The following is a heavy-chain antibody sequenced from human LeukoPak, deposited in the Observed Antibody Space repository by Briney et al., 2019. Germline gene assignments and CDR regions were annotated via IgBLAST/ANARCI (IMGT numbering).Heavy chain of an antibody. J-gene: IGHJ6*02. CDR1: GFTFSSNI. D-gene: IGHD1-14*01. V-gene: IGHV3-23*01. CDR2: ITVSGDTT. CDR3: AKYLTAKGPPYALDV. Sequence: GGSLRLSCAACGFTFSSNIMNWVRQAPGKGLEWVSGITVSGDTTYYTDSVKGRFTISRDNSKNTLYLQMNSLRAEDTAVYYCAKYLTAKGPPYALDVWGQGTTVTVSS.